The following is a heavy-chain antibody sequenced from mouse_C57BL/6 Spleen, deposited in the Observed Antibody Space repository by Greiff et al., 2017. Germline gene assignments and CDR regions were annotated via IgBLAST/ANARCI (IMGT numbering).Heavy chain of an antibody. D-gene: IGHD1-1*01. J-gene: IGHJ2*01. V-gene: IGHV1-69*01. CDR3: ARQITTVVASYYFDY. CDR2: IDPSDSYT. CDR1: GYTFTSYW. Sequence: VQLQQSGAELVMPGASVKLSCKASGYTFTSYWMHWVKQRPGQGLEWIGEIDPSDSYTNYNQKFKGKSTLTVDKSSSTAYMQLSSLTSEDSAVYYCARQITTVVASYYFDYWGQGTTLTVSS.